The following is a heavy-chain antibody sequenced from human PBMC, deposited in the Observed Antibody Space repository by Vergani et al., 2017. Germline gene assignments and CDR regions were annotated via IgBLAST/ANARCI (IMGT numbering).Heavy chain of an antibody. J-gene: IGHJ5*02. CDR1: GFTFSDYY. CDR2: ISSSGSTI. V-gene: IGHV3-11*01. CDR3: AREIRSQVVYSSGWYQRRGNNWFDP. Sequence: QVQLVESGGGLVKPGGSLRLSCAASGFTFSDYYMSWIRQAPGKGLEWVSYISSSGSTIYYADSVKGRFTISRDNAKNSLYLQMNSLRAEDTAVYYCAREIRSQVVYSSGWYQRRGNNWFDPWGQGTLVTVSS. D-gene: IGHD6-19*01.